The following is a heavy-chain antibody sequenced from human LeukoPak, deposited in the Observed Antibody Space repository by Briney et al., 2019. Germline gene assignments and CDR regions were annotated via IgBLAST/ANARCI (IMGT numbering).Heavy chain of an antibody. CDR3: ARDQSTGIAVAGPFDY. Sequence: SETLSLTCTVSGGSISSGAYYWSWIRQPPGKGLEWIGFISYSGTTYYNPSLKSRVTISVDTSKNQFSLKLSSVTAADTAVYYCARDQSTGIAVAGPFDYWGQGTLVTVSS. CDR2: ISYSGTT. CDR1: GGSISSGAYY. J-gene: IGHJ4*02. D-gene: IGHD6-19*01. V-gene: IGHV4-30-4*01.